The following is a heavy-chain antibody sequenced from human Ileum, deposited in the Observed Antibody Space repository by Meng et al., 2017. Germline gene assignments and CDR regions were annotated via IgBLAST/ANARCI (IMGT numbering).Heavy chain of an antibody. V-gene: IGHV4-4*02. CDR1: GAW. J-gene: IGHJ4*02. CDR2: IFQSGRT. Sequence: VQPQGPGPRLGKPSGTLSLTCAVSGAWWSWVRQPPGKGLEWIGEIFQSGRTNYNPSLKSRVTISIDKSKSQISLQLSAVTAADTAVYSCATSNDRDVYYLGYWGQGTLVTVSS. D-gene: IGHD3-22*01. CDR3: ATSNDRDVYYLGY.